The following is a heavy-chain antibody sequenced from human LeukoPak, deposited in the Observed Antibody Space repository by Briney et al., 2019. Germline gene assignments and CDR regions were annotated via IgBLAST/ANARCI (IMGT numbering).Heavy chain of an antibody. D-gene: IGHD3-10*01. CDR3: ARLLWKTAYYYMDV. Sequence: ASETLSLTCTVSGGSISSSSYYWGWIRQPPGKGLEWIGSIYYSGSTYYNPSLKSRVTISVDTSKNQFSLKLISVTAADTAVYYCARLLWKTAYYYMDVWGKGTTVTVSS. CDR1: GGSISSSSYY. CDR2: IYYSGST. V-gene: IGHV4-39*01. J-gene: IGHJ6*03.